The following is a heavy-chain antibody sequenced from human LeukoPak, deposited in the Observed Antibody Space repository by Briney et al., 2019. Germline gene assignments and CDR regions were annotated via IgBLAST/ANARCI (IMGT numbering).Heavy chain of an antibody. CDR1: GGSISSSSYY. J-gene: IGHJ4*02. V-gene: IGHV4-39*07. Sequence: SETLSLTCTVSGGSISSSSYYWGWIRQPPGKGLEWIGSIYYSGSTYYNPSLKSRVTISVDTSKNQFSLKLSSVTAADTAVYYCASGYCSGGSCYSGGVFDYWGQGTLVTVSS. CDR2: IYYSGST. D-gene: IGHD2-15*01. CDR3: ASGYCSGGSCYSGGVFDY.